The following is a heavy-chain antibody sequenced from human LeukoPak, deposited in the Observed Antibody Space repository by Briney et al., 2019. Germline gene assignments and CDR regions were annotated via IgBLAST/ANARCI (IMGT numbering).Heavy chain of an antibody. CDR3: ARDWLAPYFDY. D-gene: IGHD5-12*01. CDR2: ISSSSNYI. CDR1: EFTFSSYE. V-gene: IGHV3-21*01. J-gene: IGHJ4*02. Sequence: GGSLRLSSAASEFTFSSYEMNWVRQAPGKGLEWVSSISSSSNYIYYADSVKGRFTISRDNAKNSLYLQMNSLSAEDTAVYYCARDWLAPYFDYWGQGTPVTVSS.